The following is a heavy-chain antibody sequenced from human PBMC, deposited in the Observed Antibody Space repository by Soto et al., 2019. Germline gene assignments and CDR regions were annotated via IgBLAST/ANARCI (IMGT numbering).Heavy chain of an antibody. CDR3: AGGGEKTHDAFYI. CDR1: GYTFTSYA. J-gene: IGHJ3*02. V-gene: IGHV1-3*01. Sequence: QVQLVQSGAEVKKPGASVKVSCKASGYTFTSYAMHWVRQAPGQRLEWMGCINAGNGNTKYSQKFQGRAPITRDTSASTAYMELSTLRSEDPAVYYCAGGGEKTHDAFYIWGQGTRVTVSS. D-gene: IGHD2-15*01. CDR2: INAGNGNT.